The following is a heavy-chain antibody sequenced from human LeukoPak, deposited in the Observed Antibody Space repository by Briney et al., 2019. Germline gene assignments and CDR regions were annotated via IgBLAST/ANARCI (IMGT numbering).Heavy chain of an antibody. CDR3: ARFAAGGSYYYYMDV. J-gene: IGHJ6*03. V-gene: IGHV3-48*01. D-gene: IGHD6-25*01. CDR1: GFTFSSYT. CDR2: IGTSSTII. Sequence: GGSLRLSCAASGFTFSSYTMNWVRQPPGKGLEWVSNIGTSSTIIYYADSVKGRFTISRDNAKNSLYLQMNSLRADDTAVYYCARFAAGGSYYYYMDVWGKGTTVTVSS.